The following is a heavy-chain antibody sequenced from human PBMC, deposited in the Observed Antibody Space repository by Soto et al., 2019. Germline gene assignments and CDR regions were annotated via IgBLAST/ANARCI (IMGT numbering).Heavy chain of an antibody. CDR1: GGTFSSYA. Sequence: QVQLVQSGAEVKKPGSSVKVSCKASGGTFSSYAISWVRQAPGQGLEWMGGIIPIFGTANYAQKFQGRVTITADESTSTAYMELSSLRSEDTAVYYCARVLELRSYYYYYYGMDVWGQGTTVTVSS. V-gene: IGHV1-69*12. J-gene: IGHJ6*02. CDR2: IIPIFGTA. CDR3: ARVLELRSYYYYYYGMDV. D-gene: IGHD1-7*01.